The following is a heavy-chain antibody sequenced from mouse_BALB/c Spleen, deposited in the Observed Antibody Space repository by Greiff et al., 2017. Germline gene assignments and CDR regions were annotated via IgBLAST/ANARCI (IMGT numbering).Heavy chain of an antibody. CDR2: ISSGGGNT. CDR1: GFTFSSYT. V-gene: IGHV5-9*03. D-gene: IGHD2-1*01. Sequence: EVNLVESGGGLVKPGGSLKLSCAASGFTFSSYTMSWVRQTPEKRLEWVATISSGGGNTYYPDSVKGRFTISRDNAKNNLYLQMSSLRSEDTALYYCARFYGNLYAMDYWGQGTSVTVSS. J-gene: IGHJ4*01. CDR3: ARFYGNLYAMDY.